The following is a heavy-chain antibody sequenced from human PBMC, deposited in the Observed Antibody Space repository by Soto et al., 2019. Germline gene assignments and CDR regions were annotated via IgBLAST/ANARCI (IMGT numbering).Heavy chain of an antibody. Sequence: QVQLVESGGCVVQPGRSLRLSCAASGFTFSSYAMHWVRQAPGKGLEWVAVISDDGSNKYYADSVKGRFTISRDNSKNTLYLQMNSLRAEDTAVYYCARRGIRGSGSYDYGMDVWGQGTTVTVSS. V-gene: IGHV3-30-3*01. CDR3: ARRGIRGSGSYDYGMDV. CDR2: ISDDGSNK. D-gene: IGHD3-10*01. J-gene: IGHJ6*02. CDR1: GFTFSSYA.